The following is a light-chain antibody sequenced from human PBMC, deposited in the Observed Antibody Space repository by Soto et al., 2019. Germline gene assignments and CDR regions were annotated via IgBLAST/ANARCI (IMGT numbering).Light chain of an antibody. CDR3: QQYNNWPFS. J-gene: IGKJ5*01. V-gene: IGKV3-15*01. Sequence: EIVMTQSPGTLSVSPGERATLSCRAGQGVTTNFAWYQQKSGQSPRLLIYDVSIRATGVPARFSGTGSETDFTLTISGLQSEDSAVYFCQQYNNWPFSFGQRTRLEI. CDR1: QGVTTN. CDR2: DVS.